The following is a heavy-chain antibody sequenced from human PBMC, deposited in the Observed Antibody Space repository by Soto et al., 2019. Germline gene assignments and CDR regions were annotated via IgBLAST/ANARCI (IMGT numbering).Heavy chain of an antibody. CDR1: GFTVSSKY. Sequence: EVQLVESGGGLIQPGGSLRLSCAASGFTVSSKYISWVRQAPGKGLEWVSVIYSGGSTYYADSVKGRFTISRDNSKNTLYLQMNSLRAEDTAVYYCARDRVESGYPEYFQHWGQGTLVIVSS. J-gene: IGHJ1*01. V-gene: IGHV3-53*01. D-gene: IGHD3-22*01. CDR2: IYSGGST. CDR3: ARDRVESGYPEYFQH.